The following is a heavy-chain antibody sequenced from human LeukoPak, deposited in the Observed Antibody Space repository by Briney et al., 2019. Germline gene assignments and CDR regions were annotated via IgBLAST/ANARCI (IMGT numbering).Heavy chain of an antibody. CDR3: ARDTAKWELRTYYMDV. Sequence: QPGGSLRLSCAASGFTVSSNYMSWVRQAPGKGLEWVSVIYSGGSTYYADSVKGRFTISRDNSKNTLYLQMNSLRAEDTAVYYCARDTAKWELRTYYMDVWGKGTTVTVSS. D-gene: IGHD1-26*01. CDR2: IYSGGST. V-gene: IGHV3-53*05. J-gene: IGHJ6*03. CDR1: GFTVSSNY.